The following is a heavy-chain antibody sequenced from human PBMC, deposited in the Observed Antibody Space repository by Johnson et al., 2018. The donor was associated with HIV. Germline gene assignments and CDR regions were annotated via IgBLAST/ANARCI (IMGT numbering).Heavy chain of an antibody. V-gene: IGHV3-13*01. Sequence: GGVVQPGRSLRVSCGASGFTFSSYDMHWVRQATGKGLEWVSAIGTAGDTYYPGSVKGRFTISRENAKNSLYLQMNSLRAEDTAVYYCVWYCSGGCSSAFDIWGQGTMVTVSS. J-gene: IGHJ3*02. CDR2: IGTAGDT. CDR1: GFTFSSYD. D-gene: IGHD2-15*01. CDR3: VWYCSGGCSSAFDI.